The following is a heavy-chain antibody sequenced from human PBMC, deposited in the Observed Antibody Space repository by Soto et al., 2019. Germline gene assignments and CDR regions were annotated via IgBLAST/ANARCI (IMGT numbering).Heavy chain of an antibody. CDR1: GFTFSSYA. J-gene: IGHJ6*02. CDR3: ARARFRIYDFWSGYQFSYGMDV. D-gene: IGHD3-3*01. Sequence: AGGSLRLSCAASGFTFSSYAMHWVRQAPGKGLEWVAVISYDGSNKYYADSVKGRFTISRDNSKNTLYLQMNSLRAEDTAVYYCARARFRIYDFWSGYQFSYGMDVWGQGTTVTVSS. CDR2: ISYDGSNK. V-gene: IGHV3-30-3*01.